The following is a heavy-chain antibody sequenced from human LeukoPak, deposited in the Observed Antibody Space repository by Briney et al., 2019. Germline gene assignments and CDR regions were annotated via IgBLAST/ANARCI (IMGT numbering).Heavy chain of an antibody. V-gene: IGHV3-23*01. Sequence: GGSLRLSCAASGFTFSNYAMNWVRQAPGKGREWVSAISGGGATTFYADSVKGRFTISRDNSKNTLFLQMNSLRAEDTALYYCARGSSFSNYWGQGTLVTVSS. CDR3: ARGSSFSNY. CDR2: ISGGGATT. CDR1: GFTFSNYA. J-gene: IGHJ4*02. D-gene: IGHD1-26*01.